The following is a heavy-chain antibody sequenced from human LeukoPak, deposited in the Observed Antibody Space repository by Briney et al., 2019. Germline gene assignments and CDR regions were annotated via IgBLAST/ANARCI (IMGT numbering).Heavy chain of an antibody. CDR2: IWYDGSKK. CDR1: GFIFSSYG. D-gene: IGHD3-3*02. CDR3: ARDGISNTWYRWFDP. V-gene: IGHV3-33*01. Sequence: GRSPRLSCAASGFIFSSYGMHWVRQAPGKGLEWVAIIWYDGSKKYYADSVKGRFIISRDNSENMLYLQMNSLRADDTAIYYCARDGISNTWYRWFDPWGQGTLVTVSS. J-gene: IGHJ5*02.